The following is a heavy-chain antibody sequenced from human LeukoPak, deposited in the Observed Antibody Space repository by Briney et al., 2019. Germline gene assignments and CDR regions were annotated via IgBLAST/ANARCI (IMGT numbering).Heavy chain of an antibody. Sequence: ASVKVSCKASGYTFPSYFMHWVRQAPGQGLEWMGIINPVGGSTSYAQKLQGRVSMTRDTSTNTVYMELSGLRSEDTAVYYCARVYSSSSPTDYWGQGTLVAVSS. CDR3: ARVYSSSSPTDY. CDR1: GYTFPSYF. V-gene: IGHV1-46*04. D-gene: IGHD6-6*01. CDR2: INPVGGST. J-gene: IGHJ4*02.